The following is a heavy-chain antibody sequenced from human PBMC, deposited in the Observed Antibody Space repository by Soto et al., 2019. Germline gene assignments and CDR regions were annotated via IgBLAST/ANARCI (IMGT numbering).Heavy chain of an antibody. CDR3: ARSGFDYDFWSGYGPSGMDV. J-gene: IGHJ6*02. D-gene: IGHD3-3*01. CDR1: GGSFSGYY. CDR2: INHSGST. Sequence: SETLSLTCAVYGGSFSGYYWSWIRQPPGKGLEWIGEINHSGSTNYNPSLNSRVTISVDTSKNQFSLKLSSVTAADTAVYYCARSGFDYDFWSGYGPSGMDVWGQGTTVTVSS. V-gene: IGHV4-34*01.